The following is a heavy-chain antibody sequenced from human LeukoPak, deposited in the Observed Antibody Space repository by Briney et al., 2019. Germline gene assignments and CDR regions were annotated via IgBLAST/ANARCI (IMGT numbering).Heavy chain of an antibody. V-gene: IGHV4-4*07. CDR1: GGSISSHY. Sequence: SETLSLTCSVSGGSISSHYWSWLRQPAGKGLEWVGHIYSDGSVNYNPSVKSRVTMSVDTSKNQFSLKLYFVTAADTAVFYCARGPAASGYFDYWDQGTLVTVSS. CDR2: IYSDGSV. J-gene: IGHJ4*02. D-gene: IGHD6-13*01. CDR3: ARGPAASGYFDY.